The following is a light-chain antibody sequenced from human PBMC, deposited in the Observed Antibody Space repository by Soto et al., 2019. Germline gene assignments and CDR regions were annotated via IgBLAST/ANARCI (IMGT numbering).Light chain of an antibody. Sequence: ETVLTQSPATLSLSPGERATLSCRASQFVSRSLAWYQQKPGQAPRLLIHDASDRATGIPGRFIGSGSGTYFTLTISRLEPEDFAVYYCQQYGSSPWTFGQGTKVDIK. V-gene: IGKV3-20*01. CDR2: DAS. CDR3: QQYGSSPWT. J-gene: IGKJ1*01. CDR1: QFVSRS.